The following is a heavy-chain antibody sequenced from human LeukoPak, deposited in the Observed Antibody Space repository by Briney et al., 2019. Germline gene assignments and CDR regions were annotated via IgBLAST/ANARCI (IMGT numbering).Heavy chain of an antibody. D-gene: IGHD6-19*01. CDR1: GYTFTSYG. Sequence: GASVKVSCTASGYTFTSYGMSWVRQAPGQGLEWIGWISAYNGDTKYAQKLQGRVTMTTDRSTSTAYMELRSLRSDDTAVYYCARDGSSGWYVDLDYWGQGTLVTVSS. CDR2: ISAYNGDT. V-gene: IGHV1-18*01. J-gene: IGHJ4*02. CDR3: ARDGSSGWYVDLDY.